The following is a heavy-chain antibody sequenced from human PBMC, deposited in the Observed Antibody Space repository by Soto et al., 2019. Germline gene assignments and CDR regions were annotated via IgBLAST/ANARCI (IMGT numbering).Heavy chain of an antibody. CDR2: IIPIFGTA. D-gene: IGHD3-22*01. J-gene: IGHJ6*02. CDR1: GGTFSSYA. V-gene: IGHV1-69*13. CDR3: ARDPPLYYYDSSADYGMDV. Sequence: SVKVSCKASGGTFSSYAISWVRQAPGQGLEWMGGIIPIFGTANYAQKFQGRVTITADESTSTAYMELSSLGSEDTAVYYCARDPPLYYYDSSADYGMDVWGQGTTVTVSS.